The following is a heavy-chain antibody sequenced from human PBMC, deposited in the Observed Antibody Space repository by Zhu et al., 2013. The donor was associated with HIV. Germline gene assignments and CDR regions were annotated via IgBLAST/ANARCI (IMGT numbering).Heavy chain of an antibody. CDR3: ARDRIRYCSSTSCLSPYYYGMDV. CDR1: GGTFSSYA. V-gene: IGHV1-69*01. CDR2: IIPIFGTA. Sequence: QVQLVQSGAEVKKPGSSVKVSCKASGGTFSSYAISWVRQAPGQGLEWMGGIIPIFGTANYAQKFQGRVTITADESTSTAYMELSSLRSEDTAVYYCARDRIRYCSSTSCLSPYYYGMDVWGQGTTVTVSS. J-gene: IGHJ6*02. D-gene: IGHD2-2*01.